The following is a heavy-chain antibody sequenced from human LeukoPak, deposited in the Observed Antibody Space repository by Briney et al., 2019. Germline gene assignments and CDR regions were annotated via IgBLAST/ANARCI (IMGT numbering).Heavy chain of an antibody. Sequence: ASVKVSCKASGYTFNSYDINWVRQATGQGLEWMGWTHPDSGNAGHAQKFQGRVTMTWDTSITTVYMGLSSLRSEDTAVYYCARRRCGGDCYSDGFDAWGQGTVVTVSS. D-gene: IGHD2-21*02. J-gene: IGHJ3*01. CDR1: GYTFNSYD. CDR3: ARRRCGGDCYSDGFDA. V-gene: IGHV1-8*01. CDR2: THPDSGNA.